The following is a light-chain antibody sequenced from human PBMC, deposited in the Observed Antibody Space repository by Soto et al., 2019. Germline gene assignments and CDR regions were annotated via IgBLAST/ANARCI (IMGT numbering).Light chain of an antibody. CDR1: SSNIGAGYD. Sequence: QSVLTQPPSVSGAPGQRVTISCTGSSSNIGAGYDVHWYQQLPGTAPKLLIYGNSNRTSGVPDRFSGSKSGTSASLAITGLQAEDEADYYCQSYDSSLSVVFGGGTKRTVL. J-gene: IGLJ2*01. CDR2: GNS. V-gene: IGLV1-40*01. CDR3: QSYDSSLSVV.